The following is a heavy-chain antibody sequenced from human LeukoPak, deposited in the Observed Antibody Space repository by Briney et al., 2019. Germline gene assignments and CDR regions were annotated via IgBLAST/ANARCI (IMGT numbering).Heavy chain of an antibody. CDR1: GGSFSGFY. CDR2: INHSGST. J-gene: IGHJ4*02. Sequence: SETLSLTCALYGGSFSGFYWSWIRHPPGKGLECIGEINHSGSTNQNPSFKSRVPISVDTSKNHFSLKLSSVTAADTAGYYCARGRRYCSGGSGYPYYFDYWGQRTLITVPS. D-gene: IGHD2-15*01. V-gene: IGHV4-34*01. CDR3: ARGRRYCSGGSGYPYYFDY.